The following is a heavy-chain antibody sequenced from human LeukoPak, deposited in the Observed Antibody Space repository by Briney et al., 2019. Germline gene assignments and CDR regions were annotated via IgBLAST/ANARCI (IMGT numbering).Heavy chain of an antibody. V-gene: IGHV3-11*04. CDR1: GFTFSNYY. J-gene: IGHJ4*02. CDR3: ARGGFYGSGSYYNGY. CDR2: ISSSGSTI. Sequence: PGGSLRLSCAASGFTFSNYYMSWIRQAPGKGLEWVSYISSSGSTIYYADSVKGRFTISRDNAKNSLCLQMNSLRAEDTAVYYCARGGFYGSGSYYNGYWGQGTLVTVSS. D-gene: IGHD3-10*01.